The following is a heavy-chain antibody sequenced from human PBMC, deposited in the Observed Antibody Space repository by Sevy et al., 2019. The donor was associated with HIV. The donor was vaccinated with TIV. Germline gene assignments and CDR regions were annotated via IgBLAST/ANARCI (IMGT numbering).Heavy chain of an antibody. Sequence: GGSLRLSCAASGFTFSSYAMSWVRQAPGKGLEWVSAISGSGGSTYYADSVKGRFTISRDNSKNTLYLQMNSLRAEDTAVYYCAKGGDFWGGYYSYYFDYWGQGTLVTVSS. CDR1: GFTFSSYA. CDR2: ISGSGGST. J-gene: IGHJ4*02. V-gene: IGHV3-23*01. D-gene: IGHD3-3*01. CDR3: AKGGDFWGGYYSYYFDY.